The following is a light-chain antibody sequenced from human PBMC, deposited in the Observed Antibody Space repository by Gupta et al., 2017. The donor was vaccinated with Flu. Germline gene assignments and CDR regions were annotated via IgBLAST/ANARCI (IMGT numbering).Light chain of an antibody. J-gene: IGKJ1*01. CDR2: GAS. Sequence: EIVMTQSPDTLSVSPGERATLSCRASPSVSSNLAWYQQKPGQAPRLLIYGASTRATGVPVRFRGSGSGTEFTLTINSLQSEDFAVYYCQQYNNWPRTFGQGTKVEIK. CDR3: QQYNNWPRT. V-gene: IGKV3-15*01. CDR1: PSVSSN.